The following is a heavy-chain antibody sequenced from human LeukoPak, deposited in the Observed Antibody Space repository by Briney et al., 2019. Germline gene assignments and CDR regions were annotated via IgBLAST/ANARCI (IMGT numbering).Heavy chain of an antibody. D-gene: IGHD3-16*02. CDR1: GFTFSSYA. CDR3: AKGYDYVWGSYRWTDAFDI. Sequence: GGSLRLSCAASGFTFSSYAMSWVRQAPGKGLEWVSAISGSGGSTYYADSVKGRFTISRDNSKNTLYLQMNSLRAEDTAVYYCAKGYDYVWGSYRWTDAFDIWGQGTMVTVSS. CDR2: ISGSGGST. V-gene: IGHV3-23*01. J-gene: IGHJ3*02.